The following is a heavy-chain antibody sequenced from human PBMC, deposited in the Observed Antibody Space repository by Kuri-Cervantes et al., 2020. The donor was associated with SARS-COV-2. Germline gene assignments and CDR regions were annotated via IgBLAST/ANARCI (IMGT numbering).Heavy chain of an antibody. V-gene: IGHV3-9*01. CDR2: ISWNSGSI. CDR1: GFTFDDYA. Sequence: SLKISCAASGFTFDDYAMHWVRQAPGKGLEWVSGISWNSGSIGYADSVKGRFTISRDNAKNSLYLQMNSLRAEDTAVYYCARASSEIMITFGGVIGWFDPWGQGTLVTVSS. CDR3: ARASSEIMITFGGVIGWFDP. J-gene: IGHJ5*02. D-gene: IGHD3-16*01.